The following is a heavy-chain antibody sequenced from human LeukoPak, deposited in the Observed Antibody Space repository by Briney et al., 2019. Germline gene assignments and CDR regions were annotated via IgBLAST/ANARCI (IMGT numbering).Heavy chain of an antibody. CDR1: GFTFSNAW. Sequence: GGSLRLSCAASGFTFSNAWMSWVRQAPGKGLQWVGRIKSKTDGGTTHYAAPVKGGFTISRDDSKNTLYLQMNSLKTEDTAVYYCTTGLRYFDWPCRDYGGQDPLVTVSS. V-gene: IGHV3-15*01. CDR2: IKSKTDGGTT. CDR3: TTGLRYFDWPCRDY. J-gene: IGHJ4*02. D-gene: IGHD3-9*01.